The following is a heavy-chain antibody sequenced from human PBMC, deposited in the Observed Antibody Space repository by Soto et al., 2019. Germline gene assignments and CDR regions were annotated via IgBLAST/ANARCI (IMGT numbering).Heavy chain of an antibody. Sequence: ASVKVSCKVSGYTLTELSMHWVRQAPGKGLEWMGGFDPEDGETIYAQKFQGRVTMTEDTSTDTAYMELSSLRSEDTAVYYCATDRALAAAGQYYFDYWGQGTLVTVSS. J-gene: IGHJ4*02. CDR3: ATDRALAAAGQYYFDY. V-gene: IGHV1-24*01. D-gene: IGHD6-13*01. CDR1: GYTLTELS. CDR2: FDPEDGET.